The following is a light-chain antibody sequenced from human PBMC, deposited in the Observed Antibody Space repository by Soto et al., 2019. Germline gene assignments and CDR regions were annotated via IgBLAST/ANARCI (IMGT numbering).Light chain of an antibody. CDR3: QERSNWPWT. J-gene: IGKJ1*01. CDR1: HSVGSY. CDR2: DAS. V-gene: IGKV3-11*01. Sequence: EIVLTQSPATLSLSPGERATLSCRASHSVGSYLAWYQQKPGQAPRLLIYDASNMATGIPARFSGSGSGTDFTLNISRLVLEDFAVYYCQERSNWPWTFGQGTKVDIK.